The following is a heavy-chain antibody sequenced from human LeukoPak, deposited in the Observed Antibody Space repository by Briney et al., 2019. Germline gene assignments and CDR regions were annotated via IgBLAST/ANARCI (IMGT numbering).Heavy chain of an antibody. D-gene: IGHD3/OR15-3a*01. J-gene: IGHJ4*02. CDR1: GYTFTSYD. CDR2: MNPNSGNT. CDR3: ARMSVVGLDFDY. Sequence: ASVKVSCKASGYTFTSYDINWVRQATGQGLEWMGWMNPNSGNTGYAQKFQGRVTMTRNTSISTAYMELSSLRSEDTAVYYCARMSVVGLDFDYWGQGTLVTVSS. V-gene: IGHV1-8*01.